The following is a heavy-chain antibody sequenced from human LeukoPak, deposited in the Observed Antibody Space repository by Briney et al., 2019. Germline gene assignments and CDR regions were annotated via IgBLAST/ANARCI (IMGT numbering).Heavy chain of an antibody. Sequence: GGSLRHSCAASGFTFSSYSMNWVRQAPGKGLEWVSSISSSSSYIYYADSVKGRFTISRDNAKNSLYLQMNSLRAEDTAVYYCARDVPLEDAFDIWGQGTMVTVSS. CDR1: GFTFSSYS. CDR2: ISSSSSYI. CDR3: ARDVPLEDAFDI. D-gene: IGHD1-1*01. V-gene: IGHV3-21*01. J-gene: IGHJ3*02.